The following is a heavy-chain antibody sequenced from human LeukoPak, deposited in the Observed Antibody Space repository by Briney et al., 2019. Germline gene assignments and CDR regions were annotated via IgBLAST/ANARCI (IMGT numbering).Heavy chain of an antibody. D-gene: IGHD3-3*01. CDR3: ARWYDFWSGPYYFDY. Sequence: SETLSLTCTVSGGSISSYYWSWIRQPAGKGLEWIGRIYTSVSTNYNPSLKSRVTISVDTSKNQFSLKLSSVTAADTAVYYCARWYDFWSGPYYFDYWGQGTLVTVSS. V-gene: IGHV4-4*07. CDR2: IYTSVST. CDR1: GGSISSYY. J-gene: IGHJ4*02.